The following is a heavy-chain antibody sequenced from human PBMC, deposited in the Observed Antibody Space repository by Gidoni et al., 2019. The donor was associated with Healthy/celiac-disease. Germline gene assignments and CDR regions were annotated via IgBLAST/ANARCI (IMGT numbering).Heavy chain of an antibody. V-gene: IGHV4-39*01. J-gene: IGHJ4*02. Sequence: QLQLQESGPGLVTPSETLSLTCTVSGGSISSSSYYWGWIRQPPGKGLEWIGSIYYSGSTYYNPSLKSRVTISVDTSKNQFSLKLSSVTAADTAVYYCARHEGNWEDYFDYWGQGTLVTVSS. CDR3: ARHEGNWEDYFDY. D-gene: IGHD7-27*01. CDR2: IYYSGST. CDR1: GGSISSSSYY.